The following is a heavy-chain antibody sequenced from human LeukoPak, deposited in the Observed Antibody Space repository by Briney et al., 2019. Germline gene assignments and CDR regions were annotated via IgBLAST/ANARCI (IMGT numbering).Heavy chain of an antibody. D-gene: IGHD6-19*01. J-gene: IGHJ5*02. Sequence: SETLSLTCTVSGGSISSYYWSWIRQPPGKGLEWTGYIYYSGSTNYNPSLKSRVTISVDTSKNQFSLKLSSVTAADTAVYYCAREGSGWPGNWFDPWGQGTLVTVSS. CDR3: AREGSGWPGNWFDP. CDR1: GGSISSYY. V-gene: IGHV4-59*01. CDR2: IYYSGST.